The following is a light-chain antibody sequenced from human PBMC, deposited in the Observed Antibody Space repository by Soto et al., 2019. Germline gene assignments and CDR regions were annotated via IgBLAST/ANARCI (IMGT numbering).Light chain of an antibody. CDR1: SSNVGSSS. CDR3: AAWDVTLNGLYV. V-gene: IGLV1-44*01. J-gene: IGLJ1*01. CDR2: NNN. Sequence: QSVLTQPPSASGTPGQRVTISCSGSSSNVGSSSVNWYQQLPGTAPKLLIYNNNQWPSGVPDRFSGSKSGTSASLAISGLQSEDEADYYCAAWDVTLNGLYVFGTGTKV.